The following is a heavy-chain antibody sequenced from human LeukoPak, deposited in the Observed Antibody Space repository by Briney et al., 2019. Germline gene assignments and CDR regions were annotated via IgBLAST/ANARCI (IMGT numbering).Heavy chain of an antibody. Sequence: ASVKVPCKASGYTFTSYAMNWVRQAPGQGLEWMGWINTNTGNPTYPQGFTGRFVFSLDTSVSTAYLQISSLKAEGTAVYYCARDRRNDCSSTSCPSSRATNYYYYYMDVWGKGTTVTVSS. V-gene: IGHV7-4-1*02. CDR1: GYTFTSYA. CDR3: ARDRRNDCSSTSCPSSRATNYYYYYMDV. CDR2: INTNTGNP. D-gene: IGHD2-2*01. J-gene: IGHJ6*03.